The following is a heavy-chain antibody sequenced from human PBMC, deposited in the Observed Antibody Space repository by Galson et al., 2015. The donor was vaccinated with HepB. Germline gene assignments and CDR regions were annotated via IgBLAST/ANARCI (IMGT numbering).Heavy chain of an antibody. CDR1: GFTFSRYA. D-gene: IGHD5-18*01. V-gene: IGHV3-23*01. CDR2: ISGSGGSI. Sequence: SLRLSCAASGFTFSRYAMSWVRQAPGKGLEWVAVISGSGGSIYYADSVKGRFSISRDNSKDTLYLQMNSLRAEDTAVYYCGKDRLEGYSYGHVFDYWAQGTLVTVSS. CDR3: GKDRLEGYSYGHVFDY. J-gene: IGHJ4*02.